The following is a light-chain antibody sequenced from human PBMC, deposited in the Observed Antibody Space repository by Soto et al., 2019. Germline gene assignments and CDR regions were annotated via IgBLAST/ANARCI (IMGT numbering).Light chain of an antibody. CDR1: SSNIGNNA. J-gene: IGLJ1*01. V-gene: IGLV1-44*01. CDR2: SHN. CDR3: CSYAGSYTYV. Sequence: QSVLAQSPSASGTPGQRVTISCSGSSSNIGNNAVNWYQHLPGTAPKLLVYSHNQRPSGVSDRFSGAQSGTSASLAISGLQSEDEADYYCCSYAGSYTYVFGTGTKVTVL.